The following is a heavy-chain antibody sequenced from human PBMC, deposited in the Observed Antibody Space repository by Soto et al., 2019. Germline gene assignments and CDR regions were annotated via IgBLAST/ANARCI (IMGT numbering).Heavy chain of an antibody. V-gene: IGHV4-31*02. CDR3: ARMYSSGSGWFHP. J-gene: IGHJ5*02. CDR2: FYSSGSI. CDR1: GYY. D-gene: IGHD6-19*01. Sequence: GYYWSLIRHHPGKGLEWIGSFYSSGSIIYNPSLRSRVSISGDTSSNQFSMSLISVTAADTARYYCARMYSSGSGWFHPWGQGTLFTVSS.